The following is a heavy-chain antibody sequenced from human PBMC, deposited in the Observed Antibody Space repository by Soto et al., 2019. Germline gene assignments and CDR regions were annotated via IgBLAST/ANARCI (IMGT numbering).Heavy chain of an antibody. Sequence: EVQLVESGGGLVQPGGSLRLSCAASGFTFSSYEMNWVRQAPGKGLEWVSYISSSGSTIYYADSVKGRFTISRDNAKNSLYLQMNSLRAEDTAVYYCARESLTYYDSSGFSDYWGQGTLVTVSS. V-gene: IGHV3-48*03. CDR2: ISSSGSTI. D-gene: IGHD3-22*01. J-gene: IGHJ4*02. CDR1: GFTFSSYE. CDR3: ARESLTYYDSSGFSDY.